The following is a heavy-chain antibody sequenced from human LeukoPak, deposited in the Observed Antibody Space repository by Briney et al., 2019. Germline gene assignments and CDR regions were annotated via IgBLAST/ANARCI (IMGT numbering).Heavy chain of an antibody. CDR1: GGSFSGYY. D-gene: IGHD3-3*01. CDR3: ARRGTIFGVLDY. J-gene: IGHJ4*02. CDR2: INHSGST. V-gene: IGHV4-34*01. Sequence: ASETLSLTCAVYGGSFSGYYWSWIRQPPGKGLEWIGEINHSGSTNYNPSLKSRVTISVDTSKDQFSLKLSSVTAADTAVYYCARRGTIFGVLDYWGQGTLVTVSS.